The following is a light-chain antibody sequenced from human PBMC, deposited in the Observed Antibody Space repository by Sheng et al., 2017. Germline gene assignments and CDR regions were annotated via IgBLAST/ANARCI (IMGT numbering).Light chain of an antibody. CDR3: QQYYSYPRT. J-gene: IGKJ1*01. V-gene: IGKV3D-15*01. CDR2: GAS. CDR1: QSVSSN. Sequence: EIVMTQSPAVLSVSPGERATLSCRASQSVSSNLAWYQQKRGQAPRLLIYGASTRATGIPDRFSGSGSETEFTLTISCLQSEDFATYYCQQYYSYPRTFGQGTKVEIK.